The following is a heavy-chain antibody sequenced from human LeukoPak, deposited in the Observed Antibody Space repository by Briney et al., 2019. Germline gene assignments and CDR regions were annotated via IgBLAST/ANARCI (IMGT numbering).Heavy chain of an antibody. CDR3: ARGFPKFDY. Sequence: GGSLRLSCVASGFTYRAYWMSWVRLAPGKGLEWVANINQDGSEKHYVDSVKGRFTISRDNAKNSLYLQMNSLRAEDTAVYYCARGFPKFDYWGQGTLVTVSS. CDR1: GFTYRAYW. J-gene: IGHJ4*02. V-gene: IGHV3-7*01. CDR2: INQDGSEK.